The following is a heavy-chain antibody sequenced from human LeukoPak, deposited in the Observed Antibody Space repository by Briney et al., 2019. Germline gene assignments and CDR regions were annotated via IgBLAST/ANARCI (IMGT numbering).Heavy chain of an antibody. CDR1: GGSISSSSFY. V-gene: IGHV4-39*07. CDR2: INHSGST. J-gene: IGHJ5*02. Sequence: PSETLSLTCTVSGGSISSSSFYWGWIRQPPGKGLEWIGEINHSGSTSYNPSLKSRVTISVDTSKNQFSLKLSSVTAADTAVYYCARVRRARSYYDFWSGYYTFDPWGQGTLVTVSS. D-gene: IGHD3-3*01. CDR3: ARVRRARSYYDFWSGYYTFDP.